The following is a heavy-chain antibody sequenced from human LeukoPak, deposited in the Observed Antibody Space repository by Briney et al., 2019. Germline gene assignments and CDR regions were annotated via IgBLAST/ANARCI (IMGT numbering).Heavy chain of an antibody. CDR3: ARELYYYDSSGYYSSFPGY. Sequence: AGGSLRLSCAASGFTFSSYAMPWVRQAPGKGLGWVAVISYDGSNKYYADSVKGRFTISRDNSKNTLYLQMNSLRAEDTAVYYCARELYYYDSSGYYSSFPGYWGQGTLVTVSS. CDR2: ISYDGSNK. CDR1: GFTFSSYA. J-gene: IGHJ4*02. V-gene: IGHV3-30-3*01. D-gene: IGHD3-22*01.